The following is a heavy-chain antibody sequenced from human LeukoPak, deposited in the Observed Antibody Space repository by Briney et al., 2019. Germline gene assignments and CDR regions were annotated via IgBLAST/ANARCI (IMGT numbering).Heavy chain of an antibody. V-gene: IGHV1-2*02. CDR3: GRGRGNGRPENYFDY. J-gene: IGHJ4*02. CDR1: GYTLTGYY. CDR2: INPNSGGT. D-gene: IGHD3-10*01. Sequence: ASVKVSCKASGYTLTGYYMHWVRQAPGQGLEWMGWINPNSGGTNYAQKFQGRVTMTRDTSISTAYMELSRLRSDDTAVYFCGRGRGNGRPENYFDYWGQGTLVTVSS.